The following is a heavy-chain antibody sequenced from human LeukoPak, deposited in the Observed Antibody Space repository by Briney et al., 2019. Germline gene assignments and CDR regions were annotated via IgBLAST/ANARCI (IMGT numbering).Heavy chain of an antibody. CDR2: IFHSGST. J-gene: IGHJ6*03. V-gene: IGHV4-39*01. CDR3: ARHGYCSGGSCYSWGYYYYMDV. CDR1: GGSISSNTYY. D-gene: IGHD2-15*01. Sequence: PSETLTLTCTVSGGSISSNTYYWGWIRQPPGKGLEWIGSIFHSGSTYYNPSLKSRVTIFVDTSKNQFSLKLSSVTAADTAVYYCARHGYCSGGSCYSWGYYYYMDVWGKGTTVTISS.